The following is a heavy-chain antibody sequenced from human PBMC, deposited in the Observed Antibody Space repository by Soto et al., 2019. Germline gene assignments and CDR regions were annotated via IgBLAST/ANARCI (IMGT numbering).Heavy chain of an antibody. CDR2: IKQDGIEK. CDR3: ARAAASRRGYYYGIEV. CDR1: GFTFSSYW. D-gene: IGHD6-6*01. Sequence: GGSLRLSCAASGFTFSSYWISWVRQAPWKGLEWVANIKQDGIEKYYVASVKGRFTISRGNAKSSLYLQMNSLRAEDTALYYSARAAASRRGYYYGIEVLGRGTTVAVCS. V-gene: IGHV3-7*03. J-gene: IGHJ6*02.